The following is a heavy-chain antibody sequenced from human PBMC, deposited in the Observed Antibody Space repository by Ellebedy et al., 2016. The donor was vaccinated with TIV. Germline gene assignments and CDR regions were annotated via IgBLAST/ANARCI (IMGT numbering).Heavy chain of an antibody. CDR1: GVSMSSGDYF. V-gene: IGHV4-39*07. CDR2: VHHGGNS. CDR3: ASHRGFSSGWTFDY. D-gene: IGHD6-19*01. Sequence: MPSETLSLTCTVSGVSMSSGDYFWGWIRQPPGKGPEWIGSVHHGGNSYYNPSVEGRITMSVDTSKNQFSLSLTPVTAADTALYFCASHRGFSSGWTFDYWGLGTLVSVSS. J-gene: IGHJ4*02.